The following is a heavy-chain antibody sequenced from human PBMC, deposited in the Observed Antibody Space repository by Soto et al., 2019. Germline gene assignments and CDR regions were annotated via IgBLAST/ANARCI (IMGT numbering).Heavy chain of an antibody. V-gene: IGHV1-69*12. CDR3: ARGDATKIVVTTYYAMDV. D-gene: IGHD4-17*01. J-gene: IGHJ6*02. CDR2: IIPVFGTA. CDR1: GGSLSNYG. Sequence: QVQLVQSGAEVKKPGSSVKVSCKASGGSLSNYGISWVRQAPGQGLEWMGGIIPVFGTANYAQKFQGRVTSTVDEFTNIVYMDVTSLRSEDTAVYYCARGDATKIVVTTYYAMDVWGQGTTVTVSS.